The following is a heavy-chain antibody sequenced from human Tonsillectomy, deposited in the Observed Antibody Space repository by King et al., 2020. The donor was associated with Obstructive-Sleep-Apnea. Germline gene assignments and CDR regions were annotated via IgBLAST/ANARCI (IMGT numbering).Heavy chain of an antibody. CDR3: ARDTRGYSGYDDAFDI. CDR1: GFTFSSYA. J-gene: IGHJ3*02. Sequence: VQLVESGGGVVQPGRSLRLSCAASGFTFSSYAMHWVRQAPGKGLEWVAVISYDGSNKYYADSVKGRFTISRDNSKNTLYLQTNSLRAEDTAVYYCARDTRGYSGYDDAFDIWGQGTMVTVSS. V-gene: IGHV3-30*04. CDR2: ISYDGSNK. D-gene: IGHD5-12*01.